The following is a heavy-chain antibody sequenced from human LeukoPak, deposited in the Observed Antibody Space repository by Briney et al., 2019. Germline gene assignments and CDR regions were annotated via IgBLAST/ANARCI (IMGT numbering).Heavy chain of an antibody. CDR3: ARMGELAPFDY. CDR2: IYTSGST. Sequence: SETLSLTCTVSGGSISSGSYYWSWIRQPAGRGLEWIGRIYTSGSTNYNPSLKSRVTISVDTSKNQFSLKLSSVTAADTAVYYCARMGELAPFDYWGQGTLVTVSS. V-gene: IGHV4-61*02. J-gene: IGHJ4*02. CDR1: GGSISSGSYY. D-gene: IGHD3-16*01.